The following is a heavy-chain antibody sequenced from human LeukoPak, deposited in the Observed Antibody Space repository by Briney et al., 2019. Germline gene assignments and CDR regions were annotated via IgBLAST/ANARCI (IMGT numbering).Heavy chain of an antibody. D-gene: IGHD5-18*01. CDR2: ISSNGGST. J-gene: IGHJ4*02. CDR1: EFTFSSYA. V-gene: IGHV3-64D*06. Sequence: PGGSLRLSCSASEFTFSSYAMHWVRQAPGKXXXXXXXISSNGGSTYYADSVKGRFTISRDNSKNTLYLQMSSLRAEDTAVYYCVKWYSYGPNFFDYWGQGTLVTVSS. CDR3: VKWYSYGPNFFDY.